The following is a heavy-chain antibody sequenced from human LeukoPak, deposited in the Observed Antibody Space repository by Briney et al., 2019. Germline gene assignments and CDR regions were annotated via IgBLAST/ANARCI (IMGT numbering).Heavy chain of an antibody. Sequence: SETLSLTCAVYGGSLSDSYWSWIRQPPGKGLEWIGEINHSGSANYNPSLKSRVTLSIDKSKNRFSLNLNSVTAADTAVYYCARARRDSGYYKVDYWGQGTLVTVSS. D-gene: IGHD3-3*01. J-gene: IGHJ4*02. CDR1: GGSLSDSY. V-gene: IGHV4-34*01. CDR2: INHSGSA. CDR3: ARARRDSGYYKVDY.